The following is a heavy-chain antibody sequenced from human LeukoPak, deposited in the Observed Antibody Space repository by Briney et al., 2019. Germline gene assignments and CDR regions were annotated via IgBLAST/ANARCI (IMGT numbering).Heavy chain of an antibody. Sequence: PADTLSLTCTVSGGSISGYYWTWIRQPPGQGLEWIGYVTYSGRTNRNPSLKSRVNISLITTKKPISLKLSSVTAADTAVYYCAALRGYSGYAFYFDFCGQGTLVTV. V-gene: IGHV4-59*01. CDR2: VTYSGRT. J-gene: IGHJ4*01. CDR3: AALRGYSGYAFYFDF. CDR1: GGSISGYY. D-gene: IGHD5-12*01.